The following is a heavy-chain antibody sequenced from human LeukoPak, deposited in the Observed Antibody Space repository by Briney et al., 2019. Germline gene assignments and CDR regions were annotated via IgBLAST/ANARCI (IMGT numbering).Heavy chain of an antibody. D-gene: IGHD4-17*01. Sequence: AAVKVSCKASGYTCTNYYMHWVRQAPGHGLEWMGWINLNRGDLNYAQKFQGRVTMIRDTSISTAFMELTRLTSDDTAVYYCTRDLLGFATTPLSDWGQGTLVTVSS. CDR3: TRDLLGFATTPLSD. V-gene: IGHV1-2*02. CDR2: INLNRGDL. J-gene: IGHJ4*02. CDR1: GYTCTNYY.